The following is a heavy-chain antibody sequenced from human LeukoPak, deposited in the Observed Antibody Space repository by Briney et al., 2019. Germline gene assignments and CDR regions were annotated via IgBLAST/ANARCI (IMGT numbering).Heavy chain of an antibody. D-gene: IGHD3-16*02. CDR3: ARQGGSARYFDY. CDR2: INPHSGGT. CDR1: GYTFTEQY. J-gene: IGHJ4*02. Sequence: ASVKVSCKASGYTFTEQYMHWVRQAPGQGLEWMGWINPHSGGTNCAQKFQGRVAMTSDTSIGTAYMDLSRLRSDDTAVYYCARQGGSARYFDYWGQGTLVTVSS. V-gene: IGHV1-2*02.